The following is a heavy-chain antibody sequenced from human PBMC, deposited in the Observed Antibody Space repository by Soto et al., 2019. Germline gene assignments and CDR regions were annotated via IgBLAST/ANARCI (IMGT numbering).Heavy chain of an antibody. CDR2: MNPNSGNT. Sequence: QVRLVQSGAEVKKPGASVKVSCKASGYTFTSYDINWVRQATGQGLEWMGWMNPNSGNTGYAQKFQGRXTXTXXTSISTAYMELSSLRSEDTAVYYCAREKTSYGMDVWGQGTTVTVSS. J-gene: IGHJ6*02. V-gene: IGHV1-8*01. CDR3: AREKTSYGMDV. CDR1: GYTFTSYD.